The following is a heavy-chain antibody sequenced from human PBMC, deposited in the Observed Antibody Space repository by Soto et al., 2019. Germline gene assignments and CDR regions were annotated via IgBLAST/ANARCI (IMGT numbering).Heavy chain of an antibody. CDR2: ISWDGGST. Sequence: PGGSLRLSCAASGFTFDDYTMHWVRQAPGKGLEWVSLISWDGGSTYYADSVKGRFTISRDNSKNSLYLQMNSLRTEDTALYYCAKAYAVAGTRSYYYYGMDVWGQGTTVTVSS. J-gene: IGHJ6*02. D-gene: IGHD6-19*01. V-gene: IGHV3-43*01. CDR3: AKAYAVAGTRSYYYYGMDV. CDR1: GFTFDDYT.